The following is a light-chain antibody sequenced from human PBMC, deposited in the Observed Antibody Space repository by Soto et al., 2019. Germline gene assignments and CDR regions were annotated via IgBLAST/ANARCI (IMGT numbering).Light chain of an antibody. Sequence: QSALTQPTSASGSPGQSVTISCTGASSDVGGYNYVSWYQHHPGKAPKLMIYEVSKRPSGVPDRFSGSKSGNTASLTVSGLQADDDADYYCSSYAGSNNFVVFGGGTKLTVL. CDR2: EVS. CDR1: SSDVGGYNY. V-gene: IGLV2-8*01. CDR3: SSYAGSNNFVV. J-gene: IGLJ3*02.